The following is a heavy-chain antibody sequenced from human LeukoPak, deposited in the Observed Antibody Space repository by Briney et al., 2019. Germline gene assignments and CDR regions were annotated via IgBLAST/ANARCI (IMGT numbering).Heavy chain of an antibody. CDR2: INSDGSST. J-gene: IGHJ4*02. D-gene: IGHD5-18*01. Sequence: PGGSLRLSCAASGFTFSSYWMHWVRQAPGKGLVWVSRINSDGSSTSYADSVKGRFTISRDNAKNALYLQMNSLRAEDTAVYYCARDGRGYSYGPRGFDYWGQGTLVTVSS. V-gene: IGHV3-74*01. CDR1: GFTFSSYW. CDR3: ARDGRGYSYGPRGFDY.